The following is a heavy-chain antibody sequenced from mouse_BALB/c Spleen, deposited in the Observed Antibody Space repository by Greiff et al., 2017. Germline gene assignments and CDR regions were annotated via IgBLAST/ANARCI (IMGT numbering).Heavy chain of an antibody. CDR3: TRVAITTVVETLYAMDY. CDR2: ISSGGSYT. CDR1: GFTFSSYT. J-gene: IGHJ4*01. V-gene: IGHV5-6-4*01. Sequence: EVQLVESGGGLVKPGGSLKLSCAASGFTFSSYTMSWVRQTPGKRLEWVATISSGGSYTYYPDSVKGRFTISRDNAKNTLYLQMSSLKSEDTAMYYCTRVAITTVVETLYAMDYWGQGTSVTVSS. D-gene: IGHD1-1*01.